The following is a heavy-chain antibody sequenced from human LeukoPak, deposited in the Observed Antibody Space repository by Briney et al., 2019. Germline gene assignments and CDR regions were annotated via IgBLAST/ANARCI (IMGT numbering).Heavy chain of an antibody. D-gene: IGHD2-2*01. V-gene: IGHV3-23*01. CDR2: ISGSGGST. CDR1: GFTFSSYA. CDR3: AKDLTYQLLVDNAFDI. Sequence: GGSLRLSCAASGFTFSSYAMSWVRQAPGKGPEWVSAISGSGGSTYYADSVKGRFTISRDNSKNTLYLQMNSLRAEDTAVYYCAKDLTYQLLVDNAFDIWGQGTMVTVSS. J-gene: IGHJ3*02.